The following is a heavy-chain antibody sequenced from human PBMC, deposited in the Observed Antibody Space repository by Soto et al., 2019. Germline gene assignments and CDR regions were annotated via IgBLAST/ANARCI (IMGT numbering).Heavy chain of an antibody. J-gene: IGHJ4*02. CDR1: GFTVSSYS. Sequence: GGCMRLSSAASGFTVSSYSMNWVRQDPRKGLEWVSYISSSSSTIYYADSVKGRFTISRDNAKNSLYLQMNSLSAEDTAVYYCARDAPPDDYWGQRTLVTVSS. CDR2: ISSSSSTI. CDR3: ARDAPPDDY. V-gene: IGHV3-48*01.